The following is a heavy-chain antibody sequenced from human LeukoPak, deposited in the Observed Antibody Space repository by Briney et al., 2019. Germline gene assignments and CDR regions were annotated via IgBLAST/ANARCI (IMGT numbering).Heavy chain of an antibody. Sequence: GGSLRLSCAASGFTFSSYAVSWVRQAPGKGLEWISGISGSGDFTYYADSVKGRFTISRDNSKNTPYLQMNSLRVEDTAVYYCAKDMRASYWGQGTLVPVSS. CDR1: GFTFSSYA. D-gene: IGHD2-2*01. CDR2: ISGSGDFT. J-gene: IGHJ4*02. V-gene: IGHV3-23*01. CDR3: AKDMRASY.